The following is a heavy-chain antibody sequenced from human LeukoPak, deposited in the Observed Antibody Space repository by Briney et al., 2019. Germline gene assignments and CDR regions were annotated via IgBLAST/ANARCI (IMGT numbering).Heavy chain of an antibody. CDR3: AREPQYYDSSGHDAFDI. Sequence: SQTLSLTCTVSGGSIGSGDYYWSWIRQPPGKGLEWIGYIYYSGSTYYNPSLKSRVTISVDTSKNQFSLKLSSVTAADTAVYYCAREPQYYDSSGHDAFDIWGQGSMVTVSS. CDR1: GGSIGSGDYY. V-gene: IGHV4-30-4*01. CDR2: IYYSGST. D-gene: IGHD3-22*01. J-gene: IGHJ3*02.